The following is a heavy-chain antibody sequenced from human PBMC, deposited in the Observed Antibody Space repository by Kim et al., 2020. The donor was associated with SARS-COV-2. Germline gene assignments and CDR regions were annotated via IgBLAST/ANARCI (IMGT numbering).Heavy chain of an antibody. CDR2: INHSGST. CDR1: GGSFSGYY. D-gene: IGHD2-15*01. V-gene: IGHV4-34*01. J-gene: IGHJ3*02. Sequence: SETLSLTCAVYGGSFSGYYWSWIRQPPGKGLEWIGEINHSGSTNYNPSLKSRVTISVDTSKNQFSLKLSSVTAADTAVYYCARGLSWIVVVVAATSAFDIWGQGTMVTVSS. CDR3: ARGLSWIVVVVAATSAFDI.